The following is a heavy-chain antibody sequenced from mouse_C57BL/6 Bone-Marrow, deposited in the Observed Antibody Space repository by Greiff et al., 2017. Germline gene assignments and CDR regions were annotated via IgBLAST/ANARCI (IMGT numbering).Heavy chain of an antibody. V-gene: IGHV3-6*01. CDR3: AIDDYYFAY. D-gene: IGHD1-1*01. CDR1: GYSITSGYY. CDR2: ISYDGSN. J-gene: IGHJ3*01. Sequence: EVQLQQSGPGLVKPSPSLSLTCSVTGYSITSGYYWNWIRQFPGNKLEWMGYISYDGSNNYNPSLKNRISITRDTSKNQFFLKLNSVTTEDTATYYCAIDDYYFAYWGQGTLVTVSA.